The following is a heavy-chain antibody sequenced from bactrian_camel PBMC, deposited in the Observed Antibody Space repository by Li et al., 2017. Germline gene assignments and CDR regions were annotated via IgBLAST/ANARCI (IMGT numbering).Heavy chain of an antibody. CDR3: ATAPCGALRDRRTWLRAALMNY. V-gene: IGHV3S55*01. CDR2: IDSVGRT. D-gene: IGHD1*01. J-gene: IGHJ4*01. CDR1: GFSLSAST. Sequence: HVQLVESGGGSVQAGGSLRLSCTVSGFSLSASTMGWYRQGTGNECELVSTIDSVGRTYYADSLKGRFTISRDNAKNTVHLQMDSLKPEDTAVYYCATAPCGALRDRRTWLRAALMNYWGQGTQVTVS.